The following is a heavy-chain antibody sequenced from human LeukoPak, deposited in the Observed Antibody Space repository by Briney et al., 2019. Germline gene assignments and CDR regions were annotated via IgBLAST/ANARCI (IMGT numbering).Heavy chain of an antibody. CDR1: GGTFIGYT. CDR3: ARERYYDSSGYHPSYYFDS. Sequence: SVTVSCKASGGTFIGYTITWVRQAPGQGLEWMGMIIPGIGKVNYAQKFQGRVTISAHKSANTVYMEPSSLRSEDTAMYYCARERYYDSSGYHPSYYFDSSGQGTLVTVSS. J-gene: IGHJ4*02. CDR2: IIPGIGKV. V-gene: IGHV1-69*08. D-gene: IGHD3-22*01.